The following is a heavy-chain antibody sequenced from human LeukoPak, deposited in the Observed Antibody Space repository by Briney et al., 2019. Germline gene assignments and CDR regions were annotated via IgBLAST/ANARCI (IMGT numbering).Heavy chain of an antibody. D-gene: IGHD2-8*01. V-gene: IGHV3-48*01. CDR1: GFTFSSYS. Sequence: PGGSLRLSCAASGFTFSSYSMNWVRQAPGKGLEWVSYISSSSSTIYYADSVKGRFTISRDNAKNSLYLQMNSLRAEDTAVYYCAREKMVYAISVSGAFDIWGQGTMVTVSS. CDR2: ISSSSSTI. J-gene: IGHJ3*02. CDR3: AREKMVYAISVSGAFDI.